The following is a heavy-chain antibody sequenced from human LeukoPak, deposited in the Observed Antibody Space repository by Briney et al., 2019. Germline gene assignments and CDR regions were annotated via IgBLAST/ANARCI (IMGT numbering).Heavy chain of an antibody. CDR1: GGSIGSYY. J-gene: IGHJ4*02. Sequence: SETLSLTCTVSGGSIGSYYWSWIRQPAGKGLEWIGRIYTSGSTNYNPSLKSRVTMSVDTSKNQFSLKVSSVTAADTAVYYCAREYCSGGSCYGYWGQGTLVTVSS. D-gene: IGHD2-15*01. CDR3: AREYCSGGSCYGY. V-gene: IGHV4-4*07. CDR2: IYTSGST.